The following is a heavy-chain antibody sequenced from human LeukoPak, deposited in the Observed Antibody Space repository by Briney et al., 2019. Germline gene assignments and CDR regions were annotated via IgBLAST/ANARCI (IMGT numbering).Heavy chain of an antibody. J-gene: IGHJ5*02. V-gene: IGHV3-23*01. CDR1: GSIFSNYA. Sequence: GGSLKLSCPASGSIFSNYALMWARQAPGKGLEWVSSITGRGDETFYAASVKGRFSLSRDNSKNMLYLKMYSLGAEDTAIYYCAKGAAAGLVDWFDPWGQGTLVTVSS. D-gene: IGHD6-13*01. CDR2: ITGRGDET. CDR3: AKGAAAGLVDWFDP.